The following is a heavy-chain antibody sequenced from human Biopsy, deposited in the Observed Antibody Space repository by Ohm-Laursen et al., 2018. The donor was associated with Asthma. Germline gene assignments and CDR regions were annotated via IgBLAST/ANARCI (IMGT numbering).Heavy chain of an antibody. CDR3: AKVRSDWVITESFDY. CDR1: GFKFDEYT. V-gene: IGHV3-9*01. CDR2: ISWNSATI. J-gene: IGHJ4*02. D-gene: IGHD3-22*01. Sequence: SPRLSCAASGFKFDEYTMHWVRQAPGKGLEWVSGISWNSATIGYADSVEGRFTISRDNAKNSVFLHMDSLRPEDTAFYYCAKVRSDWVITESFDYWGQGVLVTVSS.